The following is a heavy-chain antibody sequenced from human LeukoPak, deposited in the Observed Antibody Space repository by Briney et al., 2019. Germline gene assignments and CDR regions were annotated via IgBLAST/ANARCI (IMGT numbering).Heavy chain of an antibody. CDR1: GYTLTSYA. CDR3: ARDWGQQWLAAYNWFDP. J-gene: IGHJ5*02. V-gene: IGHV7-4-1*02. CDR2: INTNTGNP. D-gene: IGHD6-19*01. Sequence: ASVKVSCKASGYTLTSYAMNWVRQAPGQGLEWMGWINTNTGNPTYAQGFTGRFVFSLDTSVSTAYLQISSLKAEDTAVYYCARDWGQQWLAAYNWFDPWGQGTLVTVSS.